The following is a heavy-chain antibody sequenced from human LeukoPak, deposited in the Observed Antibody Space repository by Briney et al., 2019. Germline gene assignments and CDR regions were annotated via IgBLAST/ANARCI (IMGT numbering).Heavy chain of an antibody. CDR3: TRGSSGRRDN. CDR2: MNPNSGNT. D-gene: IGHD6-19*01. V-gene: IGHV1-8*01. Sequence: ASVKVSCKASGYTFTSCDINWVRQANGQGREWIGWMNPNSGNTGYGQSFQGRITMTRDISIGTAYMELSNLTSEDTAIYYCTRGSSGRRDNWGQGTLVTVSA. CDR1: GYTFTSCD. J-gene: IGHJ4*02.